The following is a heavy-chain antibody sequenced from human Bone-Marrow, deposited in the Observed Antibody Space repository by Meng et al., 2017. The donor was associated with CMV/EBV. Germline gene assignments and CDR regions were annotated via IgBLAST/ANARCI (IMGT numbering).Heavy chain of an antibody. J-gene: IGHJ5*01. CDR2: INPSADST. D-gene: IGHD3-10*01. Sequence: GGSLRLSCTVSGGSISSSSYYWGWIRQPPGKGLEWMGIINPSADSTNYAQKFQGRVTMTRDTATSTVYMELSSLRSEDTAVYYCARDLGVKIGYGSGSYGCFDSWGQGTQVTVSS. CDR3: ARDLGVKIGYGSGSYGCFDS. CDR1: GGSISSSSYY. V-gene: IGHV1-46*01.